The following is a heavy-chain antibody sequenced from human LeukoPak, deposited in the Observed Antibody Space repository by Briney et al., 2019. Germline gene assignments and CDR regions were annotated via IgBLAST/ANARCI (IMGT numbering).Heavy chain of an antibody. D-gene: IGHD1-1*01. J-gene: IGHJ4*02. V-gene: IGHV4-39*01. CDR3: ATRERHPYYFDY. CDR1: GGSISSSAYH. CDR2: IYYSGST. Sequence: PSETLSLTCTVSGGSISSSAYHWGWIRQPPGKGLEWIGSIYYSGSTYYNPSLKSRVTISVDTSKNQFSLKLSSVTAADTAVYYCATRERHPYYFDYWGQGTLVTVSS.